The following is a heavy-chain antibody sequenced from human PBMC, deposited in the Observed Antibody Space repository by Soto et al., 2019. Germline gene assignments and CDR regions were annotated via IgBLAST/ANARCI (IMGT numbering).Heavy chain of an antibody. V-gene: IGHV4-34*01. CDR2: INHSGTT. D-gene: IGHD3-3*01. Sequence: SYTLSLTCGVDGGFFSGYYWSWICQSPGQGLEWIGEINHSGTTNYNPSLKSRATLSVDTSKKQFSLRLNSVTAADTATYYCARGWRFDPWGQGTVVTVSS. CDR3: ARGWRFDP. CDR1: GGFFSGYY. J-gene: IGHJ5*02.